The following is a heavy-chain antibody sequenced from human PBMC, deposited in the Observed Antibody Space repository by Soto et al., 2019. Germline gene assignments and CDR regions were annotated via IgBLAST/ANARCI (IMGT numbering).Heavy chain of an antibody. CDR3: ARAITGYVT. Sequence: VQLVQSGAEVKKPGASVKISCTASGISYTTYAIHWVRQAPGQGLEGMGWINAGNGDTRYSQRFQGRVTLTRDTSATTTYMDLTSLRFEDTSIYYCARAITGYVTWGQGTLVTVSS. V-gene: IGHV1-3*01. CDR1: GISYTTYA. CDR2: INAGNGDT. D-gene: IGHD3-16*01. J-gene: IGHJ4*02.